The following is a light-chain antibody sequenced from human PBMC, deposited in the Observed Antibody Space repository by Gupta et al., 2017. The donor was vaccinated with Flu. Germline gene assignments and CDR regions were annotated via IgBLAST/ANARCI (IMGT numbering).Light chain of an antibody. J-gene: IGLJ2*01. CDR1: SSSFGNNA. CDR3: ASWDDSLNGVV. Sequence: QSVLTPPPSVSVAPSQRDTNSGSGSSSSFGNNAVTWYQQLPGKAPKLLIYYDNQLPSGASDRFSGSKSGTSASLAICGLQAEDEADYYCASWDDSLNGVVFGGGTKLTVL. V-gene: IGLV1-36*01. CDR2: YDN.